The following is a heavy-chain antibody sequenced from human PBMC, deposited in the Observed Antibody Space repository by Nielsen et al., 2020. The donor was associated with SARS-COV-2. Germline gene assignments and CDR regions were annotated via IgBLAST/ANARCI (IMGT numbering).Heavy chain of an antibody. V-gene: IGHV4-34*01. CDR2: IKHSGDT. CDR3: AGGFYDSRGYNLVY. Sequence: SETLSLTCAVDGGSFSGYYWSWIRQPPGKGLEWIGEIKHSGDTNNNPSLRSRVTVSRDTSKNQFSLRLSSVTAADTAVYYCAGGFYDSRGYNLVYWGQGTLVTVSS. CDR1: GGSFSGYY. D-gene: IGHD3-22*01. J-gene: IGHJ4*02.